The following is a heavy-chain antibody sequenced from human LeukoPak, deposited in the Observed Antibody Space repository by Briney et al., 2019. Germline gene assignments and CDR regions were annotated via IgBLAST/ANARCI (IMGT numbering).Heavy chain of an antibody. CDR1: GYTFTGYY. CDR3: ARDLQQWLANTDY. J-gene: IGHJ4*02. V-gene: IGHV1-2*02. Sequence: TSVKVSCKASGYTFTGYYMHWVRQAPGQGIEWMGWINPNSGGTNYAQKFQGRVTMTRDTSISTAYMELSRLRSDDTAVYYCARDLQQWLANTDYWGQGTLVTVSS. D-gene: IGHD6-19*01. CDR2: INPNSGGT.